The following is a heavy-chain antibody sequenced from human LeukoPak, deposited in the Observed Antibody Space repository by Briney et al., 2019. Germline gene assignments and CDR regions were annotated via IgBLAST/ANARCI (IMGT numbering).Heavy chain of an antibody. J-gene: IGHJ4*02. D-gene: IGHD3-22*01. V-gene: IGHV1-2*02. Sequence: GASVEVSCKASGYTFTGYYMHWVRQAPGQGLEWMGWISPYSGGTNYAQEFQGRVTMTRDTSISTAYMELSRLTSDDTAVYYCARVASYDSSGPQDYFDYWGQGTLVTVSS. CDR3: ARVASYDSSGPQDYFDY. CDR2: ISPYSGGT. CDR1: GYTFTGYY.